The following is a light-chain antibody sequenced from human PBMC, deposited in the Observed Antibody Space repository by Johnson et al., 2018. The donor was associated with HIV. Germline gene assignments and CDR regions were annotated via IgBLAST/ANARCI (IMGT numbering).Light chain of an antibody. J-gene: IGLJ1*01. CDR3: ATWDSSLTTGGV. CDR1: SSNIGNNY. Sequence: SVLTQPPSVSAAPGQKVTISCSGSSSNIGNNYVSWYQQLPGTAPKLLIYDNNKRPSGIPDRISGSKSGTSATLGITGLQTGDEADYYCATWDSSLTTGGVFGSGTKVTVL. V-gene: IGLV1-51*01. CDR2: DNN.